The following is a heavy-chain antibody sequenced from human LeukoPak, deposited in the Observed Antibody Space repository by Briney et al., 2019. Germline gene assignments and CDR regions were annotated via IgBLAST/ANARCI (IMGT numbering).Heavy chain of an antibody. CDR2: IYPGDSDT. Sequence: GESLKISCKGSGYSFTSYWIGWVRQMPGKGLEWMGIIYPGDSDTRYSPTFQGQVTISADKSISTAYLQWSSLKASDTAMYYCARHTPVDPQYYYDSSGCYHGLYYFDYWGQGTLVTVSS. J-gene: IGHJ4*02. CDR1: GYSFTSYW. D-gene: IGHD3-22*01. CDR3: ARHTPVDPQYYYDSSGCYHGLYYFDY. V-gene: IGHV5-51*01.